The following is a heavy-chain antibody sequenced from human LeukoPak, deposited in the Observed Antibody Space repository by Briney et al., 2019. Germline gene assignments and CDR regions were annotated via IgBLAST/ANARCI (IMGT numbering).Heavy chain of an antibody. D-gene: IGHD2-2*01. J-gene: IGHJ6*03. CDR2: INHSGST. V-gene: IGHV4-34*01. Sequence: SETLSLTCVVYGGSFSGYYWSWIRQPPGKGLEWIGEINHSGSTNYNPSLKSRVTISVDTSKNQFSLKLSSVTAADTAVYYCARTRRRAYCSSTSCSNYYYYYMDVWGKGTTVTVSS. CDR1: GGSFSGYY. CDR3: ARTRRRAYCSSTSCSNYYYYYMDV.